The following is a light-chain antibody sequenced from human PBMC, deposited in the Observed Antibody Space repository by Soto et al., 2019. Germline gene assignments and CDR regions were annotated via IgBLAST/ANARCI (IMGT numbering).Light chain of an antibody. CDR1: QRISSGY. V-gene: IGKV3-20*01. CDR2: ATS. Sequence: EIVLTQSPGILSLSPGERVTLSCRASQRISSGYYAWYQQRPGQAPRLLIYATSTRATGIPDRFTGTGSGTDCTLTIGRLEPEDFAVYYCQQYGSSPPYTFGQGTKLEIK. CDR3: QQYGSSPPYT. J-gene: IGKJ2*01.